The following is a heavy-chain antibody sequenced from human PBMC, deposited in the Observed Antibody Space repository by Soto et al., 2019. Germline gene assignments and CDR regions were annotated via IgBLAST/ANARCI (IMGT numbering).Heavy chain of an antibody. D-gene: IGHD3-22*01. J-gene: IGHJ4*02. V-gene: IGHV3-23*01. Sequence: EVQLLESGGGLVQPGGSLRLSCAASGFTFSSYAMRWVRQAPGKGLEWVSAISGGGYSTYYADSVKGRFTISRDNSKNTLYLQMNSLRAEDTAVYYCAKTLYYYDTSGYQWGQGTLVTVSS. CDR2: ISGGGYST. CDR1: GFTFSSYA. CDR3: AKTLYYYDTSGYQ.